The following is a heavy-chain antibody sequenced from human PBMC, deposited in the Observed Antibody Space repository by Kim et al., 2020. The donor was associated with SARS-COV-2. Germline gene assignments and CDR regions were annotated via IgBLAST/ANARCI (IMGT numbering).Heavy chain of an antibody. V-gene: IGHV4-34*01. CDR2: INHSGST. Sequence: SETLSLTCAVYGGSFSGYYWSWIRQPPGKGLEWIGEINHSGSTNYNPSLKSRVTISVDTSKNQFSLKLSSVTAADTAVYYCARGKDYDILTGLARAGVDVWGQGTTVTVSS. CDR1: GGSFSGYY. J-gene: IGHJ6*02. CDR3: ARGKDYDILTGLARAGVDV. D-gene: IGHD3-9*01.